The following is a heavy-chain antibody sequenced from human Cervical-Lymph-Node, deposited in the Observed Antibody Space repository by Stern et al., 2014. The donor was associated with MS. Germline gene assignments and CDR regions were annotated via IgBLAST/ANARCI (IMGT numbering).Heavy chain of an antibody. J-gene: IGHJ4*02. CDR1: GYTFTSYW. CDR2: IFPGGSDI. Sequence: DVQLEESGPEVKRPGESLKISCQASGYTFTSYWIGGVRQMTGQGLEWIAIIFPGGSDIRYSPSFQGQVTISADKSSSTAYLQWNNLKASDTAIYYCARQRYFDYWGQGTLVTVSS. CDR3: ARQRYFDY. V-gene: IGHV5-51*01.